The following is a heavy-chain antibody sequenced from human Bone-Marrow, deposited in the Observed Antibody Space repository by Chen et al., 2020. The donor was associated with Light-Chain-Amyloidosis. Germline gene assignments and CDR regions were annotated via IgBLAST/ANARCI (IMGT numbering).Heavy chain of an antibody. J-gene: IGHJ5*02. D-gene: IGHD1-26*01. CDR3: AKDIFATYDP. Sequence: EVQLVESGGGVVQPGGSRRLSWAPPGFTLDDYAMHWVRQAPGKGLEWVSLISGDGGSTYYADSVKGRFTISRDNSKNSLYLQMNSLRTEDTALYYCAKDIFATYDPWGQGTLVTVSS. V-gene: IGHV3-43*02. CDR2: ISGDGGST. CDR1: GFTLDDYA.